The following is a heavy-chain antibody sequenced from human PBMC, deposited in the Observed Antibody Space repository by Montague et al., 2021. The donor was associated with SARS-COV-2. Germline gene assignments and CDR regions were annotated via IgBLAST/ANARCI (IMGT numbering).Heavy chain of an antibody. CDR3: ARGTGISSGWFDY. D-gene: IGHD6-19*01. V-gene: IGHV3-30-3*01. CDR2: ISHDGSNK. CDR1: GFTFSSYA. Sequence: SLRLSCPASGFTFSSYAMHWVRQAPGKGLEWVAVISHDGSNKYYADSVKGRFTISRDNSKNTLYLQMNSLRAEDTAVYYCARGTGISSGWFDYWGQGTLVTVSS. J-gene: IGHJ4*02.